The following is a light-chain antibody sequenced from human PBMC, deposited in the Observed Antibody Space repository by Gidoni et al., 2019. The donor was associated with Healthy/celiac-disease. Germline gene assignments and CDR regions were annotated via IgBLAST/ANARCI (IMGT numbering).Light chain of an antibody. J-gene: IGKJ4*01. CDR2: KAS. CDR1: QSISSW. V-gene: IGKV1-5*03. CDR3: QQYNSFLT. Sequence: DIQMTQSPSTLSASVGDRVTIPCRASQSISSWLAWYQQKPGKAPKLLSYKASSLESGVPSRFSGSGSVTEFTLTISSLQPDDFATYYCQQYNSFLTFGGGTKVEIK.